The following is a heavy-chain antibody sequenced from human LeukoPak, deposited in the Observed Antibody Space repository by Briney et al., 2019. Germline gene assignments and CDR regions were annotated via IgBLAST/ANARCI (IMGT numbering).Heavy chain of an antibody. CDR3: ASGVHYTSGWIDI. Sequence: QTGGSLRLSCAASGFTFRSNEMNWVRQAPGKGLEWLSYISSSGSTIHYVDSVKGRFTISRDNAKNSLFPQMNSLRAEDTAVYYCASGVHYTSGWIDIWGQGTMVTVSS. J-gene: IGHJ3*02. D-gene: IGHD6-19*01. V-gene: IGHV3-48*03. CDR1: GFTFRSNE. CDR2: ISSSGSTI.